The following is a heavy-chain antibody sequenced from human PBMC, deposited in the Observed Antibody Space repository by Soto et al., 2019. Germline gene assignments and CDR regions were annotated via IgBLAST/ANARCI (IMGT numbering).Heavy chain of an antibody. V-gene: IGHV4-34*01. CDR2: INHSGST. CDR1: GGSFSGYY. D-gene: IGHD1-1*01. J-gene: IGHJ5*02. CDR3: VRDGTKTLRDWFDP. Sequence: SETLSLTCAVYGGSFSGYYWSWIRQPPGKGLEWIGEINHSGSTDYNPSLKSRVMMSVDTSKKQFSLKLRSVTAADTAVYYCVRDGTKTLRDWFDPWGQGISVTVSS.